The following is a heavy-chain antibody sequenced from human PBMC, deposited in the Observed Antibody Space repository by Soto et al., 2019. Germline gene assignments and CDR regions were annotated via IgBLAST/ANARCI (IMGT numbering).Heavy chain of an antibody. V-gene: IGHV4-34*01. CDR3: ARHHVRGRTIAGAAEF. CDR1: GGSLSGYY. J-gene: IGHJ4*02. CDR2: INYRGNT. Sequence: QVQLQQWGAGLLKPSETLSLTCAVYGGSLSGYYWRWIRQPPGKAREWIGEINYRGNTNYNPSLKSRVTISLDTSKNQLFLNLSSVTAADTAMYYCARHHVRGRTIAGAAEFWGQGTLVTVSS. D-gene: IGHD1-26*01.